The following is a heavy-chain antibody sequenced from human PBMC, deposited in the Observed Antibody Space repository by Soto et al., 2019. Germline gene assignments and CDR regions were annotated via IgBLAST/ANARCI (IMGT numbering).Heavy chain of an antibody. V-gene: IGHV3-48*03. Sequence: GALRLSCAASGFTFSSYEMNWVRQAPGKGLEWVSYISSSGSTIYYADSVKGRFTISRDNAKNSLYLQMNSLRAEDTAVYYCARDPDYYDSKAGWFVPWGQGTLVTVSS. J-gene: IGHJ5*02. CDR3: ARDPDYYDSKAGWFVP. D-gene: IGHD3-22*01. CDR1: GFTFSSYE. CDR2: ISSSGSTI.